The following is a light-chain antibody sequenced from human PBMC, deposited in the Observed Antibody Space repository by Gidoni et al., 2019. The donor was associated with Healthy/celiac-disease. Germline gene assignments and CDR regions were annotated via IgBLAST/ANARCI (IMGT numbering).Light chain of an antibody. Sequence: SYDLTQPPSVSVSPGQTASITCSGDKLGEKYACWYQQKPGQSPVLVIYQDNKRPSGIPERFSGSNSGNTATLTISGTQAMDEADYYCQAWDSGTGIFGTGTKVTVL. CDR2: QDN. CDR1: KLGEKY. V-gene: IGLV3-1*01. CDR3: QAWDSGTGI. J-gene: IGLJ1*01.